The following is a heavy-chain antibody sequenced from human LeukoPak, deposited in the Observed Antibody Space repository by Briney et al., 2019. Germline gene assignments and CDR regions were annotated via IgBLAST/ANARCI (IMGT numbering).Heavy chain of an antibody. CDR2: ISGSGGST. Sequence: GGTLRLSCAASGFPFSNYGMNWVRQAPGKGLEGVAVISGSGGSTRYADSVKGRVTISRDNYKNMLYLQMNSLRAEDTAVYYCARFDSSGYYYTTSDYWGQGTLVTVSS. CDR3: ARFDSSGYYYTTSDY. V-gene: IGHV3-23*01. CDR1: GFPFSNYG. D-gene: IGHD3-22*01. J-gene: IGHJ4*02.